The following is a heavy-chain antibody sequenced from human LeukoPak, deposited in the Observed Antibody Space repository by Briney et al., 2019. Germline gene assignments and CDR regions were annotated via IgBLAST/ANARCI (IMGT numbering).Heavy chain of an antibody. V-gene: IGHV3-33*06. Sequence: GRSLRLSCAASGFTFSSYGMCWVRQAPGKGGEGVAVIWDEGGGKYHAESVKGRFTISRDNSNNTLYLHMNSLRAEDTAVYYCAKDRAGGNHWDYFDNWGQGTLVTVSS. J-gene: IGHJ4*02. CDR1: GFTFSSYG. D-gene: IGHD4-23*01. CDR3: AKDRAGGNHWDYFDN. CDR2: IWDEGGGK.